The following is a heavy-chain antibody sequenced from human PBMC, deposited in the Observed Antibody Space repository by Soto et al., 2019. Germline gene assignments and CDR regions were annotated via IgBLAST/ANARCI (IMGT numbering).Heavy chain of an antibody. CDR3: AKERWAAAGTPTLDY. CDR2: ISGGTSST. Sequence: EVQLLESGGGLVQPGGSLRLCCAASGFTFSSYAMSWVRQAPGKGLEWVSAISGGTSSTYYADSVKGRFTISRDNSKNTLYLQMNSLIAEDTAVYYCAKERWAAAGTPTLDYWGQGTLVTVSS. V-gene: IGHV3-23*01. D-gene: IGHD6-13*01. CDR1: GFTFSSYA. J-gene: IGHJ4*02.